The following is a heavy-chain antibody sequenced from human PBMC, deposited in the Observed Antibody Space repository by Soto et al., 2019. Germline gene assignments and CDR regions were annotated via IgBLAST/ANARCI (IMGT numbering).Heavy chain of an antibody. CDR3: ARGNLPIVVVPAAIDY. CDR2: ISTDGSNK. CDR1: GFTFSSYA. D-gene: IGHD2-2*01. V-gene: IGHV3-30*04. J-gene: IGHJ4*02. Sequence: GGSLRLSCVASGFTFSSYAIHWVRQTPGKGLEWVSGISTDGSNKYYADSVKGRFTISRDNAKNTLYLQMNGLRVEDTAVFYCARGNLPIVVVPAAIDYWGQGTQVTVSS.